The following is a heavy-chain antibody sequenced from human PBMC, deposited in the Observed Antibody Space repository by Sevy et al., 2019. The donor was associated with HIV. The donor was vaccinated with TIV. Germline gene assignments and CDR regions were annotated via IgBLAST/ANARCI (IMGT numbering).Heavy chain of an antibody. J-gene: IGHJ6*02. D-gene: IGHD2-2*01. CDR1: GFTFSSYA. Sequence: GGSLRLSCAASGFTFSSYAMSWVRQAPGKGLEWVSAISGSGGSTYYADSVKGRFTISRDNSKNTLYLQMNSLRAEDTAVYYCAKGSELLGYCSSTSCSNYYYYGMDVWVQGTTVTVSS. CDR3: AKGSELLGYCSSTSCSNYYYYGMDV. V-gene: IGHV3-23*01. CDR2: ISGSGGST.